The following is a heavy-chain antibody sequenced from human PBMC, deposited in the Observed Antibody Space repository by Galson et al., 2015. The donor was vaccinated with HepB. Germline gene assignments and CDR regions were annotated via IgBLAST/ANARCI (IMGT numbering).Heavy chain of an antibody. CDR3: ARALAVAGIDF. D-gene: IGHD6-19*01. CDR1: GYTFTSYA. V-gene: IGHV1-3*01. CDR2: INPINGKT. Sequence: SVKVSCKASGYTFTSYAMHWVRQAPGQGLEWMGWINPINGKTKYSQKFQGRVTITRDTSASTAYMELSSLRSEDMDVYYCARALAVAGIDFWGQGTLVTVSS. J-gene: IGHJ4*02.